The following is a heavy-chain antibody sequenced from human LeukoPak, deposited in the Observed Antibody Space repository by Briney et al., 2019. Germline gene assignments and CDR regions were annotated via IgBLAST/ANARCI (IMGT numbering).Heavy chain of an antibody. D-gene: IGHD5-24*01. Sequence: SETLTLPCTVSGASFSSNYDQWVWGCQPPGKGLEWIGSVYYSGSSYNSPSLKTRVTISFDTSNNQFSLKMASVTAADAAMYYCATRETGDFQHWGQGTQVTVSS. V-gene: IGHV4-39*01. J-gene: IGHJ1*01. CDR3: ATRETGDFQH. CDR1: GASFSSNYDQ. CDR2: VYYSGSS.